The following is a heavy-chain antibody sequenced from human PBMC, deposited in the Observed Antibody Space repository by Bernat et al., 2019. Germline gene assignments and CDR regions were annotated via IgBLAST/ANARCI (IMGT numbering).Heavy chain of an antibody. CDR2: IAYDGSKK. D-gene: IGHD2-2*02. V-gene: IGHV3-30*01. CDR1: GFTFSSYA. Sequence: QVPLVESGGGVVQPGRSLRLSCAASGFTFSSYAMHWVRPGPGKGLEWVAFIAYDGSKKYYADSAKGRFTISRDNSKNTLYVQMNSLRAEDTAVYYCARDGIDCSSSSCYSERSGAFDIWGQGTVVTVSS. J-gene: IGHJ3*02. CDR3: ARDGIDCSSSSCYSERSGAFDI.